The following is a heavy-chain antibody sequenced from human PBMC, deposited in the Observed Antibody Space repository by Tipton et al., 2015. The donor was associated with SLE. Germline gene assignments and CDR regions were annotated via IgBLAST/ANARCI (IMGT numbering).Heavy chain of an antibody. J-gene: IGHJ3*02. Sequence: QLVQSGAEVKKPGASVKISCKTSGYTFTSNYIHWVRQAPGQGLEWMGIINPGGGRATYSQKFQGRVTMTRDTSASTVDMELSSLRSEDSALYYCAGDSGEIAFEIWGQGTMVTVSS. D-gene: IGHD3-10*01. V-gene: IGHV1-46*01. CDR3: AGDSGEIAFEI. CDR1: GYTFTSNY. CDR2: INPGGGRA.